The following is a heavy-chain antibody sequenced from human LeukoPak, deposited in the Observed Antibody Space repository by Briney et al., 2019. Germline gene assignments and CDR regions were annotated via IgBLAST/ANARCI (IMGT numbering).Heavy chain of an antibody. CDR1: GFTFSSYG. CDR2: IWYDGSNK. V-gene: IGHV3-33*01. D-gene: IGHD3-16*02. CDR3: AREDYDYVWGSYRPLDY. J-gene: IGHJ4*02. Sequence: GGSLRLSCAASGFTFSSYGMHWVRQAPGKGPEWVAVIWYDGSNKYYADSVKGRFTISRDNSKNTLYLQMNSLRAEDTAVYYCAREDYDYVWGSYRPLDYWGQGTLVTVSS.